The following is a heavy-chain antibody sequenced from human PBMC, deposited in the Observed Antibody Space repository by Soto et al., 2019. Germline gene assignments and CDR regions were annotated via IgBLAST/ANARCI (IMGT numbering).Heavy chain of an antibody. D-gene: IGHD6-19*01. V-gene: IGHV1-69*06. CDR3: ARVSSSGWFYFEY. J-gene: IGHJ4*01. Sequence: QVQLVQSGAAVMRPGSSVKVSCEASGGTFSTSAISWVRQAPVQGLEWMGGIIPIFGTANYPQKFQGRVTITADKSTSTAYMEVSSLRTEDTAVYYCARVSSSGWFYFEYWGHGTLVTVAS. CDR2: IIPIFGTA. CDR1: GGTFSTSA.